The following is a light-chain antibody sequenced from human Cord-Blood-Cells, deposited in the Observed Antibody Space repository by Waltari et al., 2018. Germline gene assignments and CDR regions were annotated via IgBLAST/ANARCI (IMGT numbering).Light chain of an antibody. V-gene: IGLV2-14*01. J-gene: IGLJ3*02. CDR1: SSDVGGYNY. CDR3: SSYTSSSTLV. CDR2: DVS. Sequence: QSALTQPASVSGSPGQSITISCTGTSSDVGGYNYVLWYQQHPGKAPQLMIYDVSKRPSGVSNRFSGSKSGNTASLTISGLQAEDEADYYCSSYTSSSTLVFGGGTKLTVL.